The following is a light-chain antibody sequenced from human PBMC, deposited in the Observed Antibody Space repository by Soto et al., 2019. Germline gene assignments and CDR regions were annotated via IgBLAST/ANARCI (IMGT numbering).Light chain of an antibody. CDR1: QSVSKW. Sequence: IHMTHSPSALSASVLYRVTITFLSIQSVSKWLAWYQQKPGKAPNLLIYAASSLQSGVPSRFSGSGSGTDFTLTISSLQPEDFATYYCQESYSTPPGLAFGGGTKVDIK. J-gene: IGKJ4*01. CDR2: AAS. CDR3: QESYSTPPGLA. V-gene: IGKV1-39*01.